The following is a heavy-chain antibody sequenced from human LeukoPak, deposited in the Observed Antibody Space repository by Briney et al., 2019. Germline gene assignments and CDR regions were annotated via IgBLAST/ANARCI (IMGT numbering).Heavy chain of an antibody. Sequence: GESLRLSCAASGFTFTTYSMNWVRQAPGKGLEWFSYISSSSGSTIYYADSVKGRFTISRDNAKNSLYLQVNSLRAEDTAVYYCARDTSSSQGFDAFDIWGQGTMVTVSS. CDR3: ARDTSSSQGFDAFDI. V-gene: IGHV3-48*04. CDR2: ISSSSGSTI. D-gene: IGHD6-6*01. J-gene: IGHJ3*02. CDR1: GFTFTTYS.